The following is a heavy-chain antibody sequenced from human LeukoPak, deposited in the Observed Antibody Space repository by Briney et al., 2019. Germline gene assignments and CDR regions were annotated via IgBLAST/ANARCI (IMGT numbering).Heavy chain of an antibody. D-gene: IGHD3-10*01. CDR2: INHSGST. J-gene: IGHJ4*02. V-gene: IGHV4-34*01. Sequence: SETLSLTCAVYGGSFSGYYWSWIRQPPGKGLEWIGEINHSGSTNYNPSLKSRVTISVDTSKNQFSLKLSSVTAADTAVYYCARVLLWFGESPYFDYWGQGTLVTVSS. CDR1: GGSFSGYY. CDR3: ARVLLWFGESPYFDY.